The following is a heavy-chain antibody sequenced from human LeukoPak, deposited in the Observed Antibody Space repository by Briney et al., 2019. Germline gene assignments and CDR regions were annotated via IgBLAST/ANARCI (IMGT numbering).Heavy chain of an antibody. J-gene: IGHJ5*02. V-gene: IGHV4-34*01. CDR1: GGSFSGYY. CDR3: ARGLKLYYYDSSGYWFDP. D-gene: IGHD3-22*01. CDR2: INHSGST. Sequence: SETLSLTCAVYGGSFSGYYWSWIRQPPGKGPEWIGEINHSGSTNYNPSLKSRVTISVDTSKNQFSLKLSSVTAADTAVYYCARGLKLYYYDSSGYWFDPWGQGTLVTVSS.